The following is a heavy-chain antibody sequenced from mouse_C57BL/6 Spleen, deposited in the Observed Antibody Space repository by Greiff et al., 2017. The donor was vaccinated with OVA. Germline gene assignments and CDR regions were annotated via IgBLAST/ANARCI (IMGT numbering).Heavy chain of an antibody. CDR3: ASTSYYYGSNWYFDV. CDR1: GYTFTDYY. Sequence: VHVKQSGPVLVKPGASVKMSCKASGYTFTDYYMNWVKQSHGKSLEWIGVINPYNGGTSYNQKFKGKATLTVDKSSSTAYMELNSLTSEDSAVYYCASTSYYYGSNWYFDVWGTGTTVTVSS. V-gene: IGHV1-19*01. CDR2: INPYNGGT. J-gene: IGHJ1*03. D-gene: IGHD1-1*01.